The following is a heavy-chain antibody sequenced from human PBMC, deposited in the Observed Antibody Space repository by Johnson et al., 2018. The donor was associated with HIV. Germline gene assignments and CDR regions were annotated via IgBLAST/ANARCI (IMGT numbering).Heavy chain of an antibody. V-gene: IGHV3-30*04. J-gene: IGHJ3*02. D-gene: IGHD4-23*01. Sequence: QVQLVESGGGVVQPGRSLSLSCAASGFTFSSYAIHWVRQAPGKGLEWVAVISYDGSNKYYADSVKGRFTISRDNSKNTLYLQMNSLRAEDTAVYYCAKPEGKPGYGGILDAFDIWGQGTMVTVSS. CDR1: GFTFSSYA. CDR2: ISYDGSNK. CDR3: AKPEGKPGYGGILDAFDI.